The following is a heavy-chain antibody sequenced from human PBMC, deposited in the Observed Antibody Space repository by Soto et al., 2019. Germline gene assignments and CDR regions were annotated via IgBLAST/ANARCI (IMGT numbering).Heavy chain of an antibody. J-gene: IGHJ3*02. Sequence: GGSLRLSCAASGFTFSSYAMHWVRQAPGKGLEWVAVISYDGSNKYYADSVKGRFTISRDNSKNTLYLQMNSLRAEDTAVYYCARDPTGVVGATGPPSNDAFDIWGQGTMVTVSS. CDR3: ARDPTGVVGATGPPSNDAFDI. CDR1: GFTFSSYA. V-gene: IGHV3-30-3*01. D-gene: IGHD1-26*01. CDR2: ISYDGSNK.